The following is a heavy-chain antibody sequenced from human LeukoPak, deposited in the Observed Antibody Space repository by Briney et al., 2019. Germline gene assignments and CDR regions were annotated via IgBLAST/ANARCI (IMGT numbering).Heavy chain of an antibody. CDR3: AKGYYYGSGHRKGYFDY. D-gene: IGHD3-10*01. J-gene: IGHJ4*02. V-gene: IGHV3-23*01. CDR1: GFTFSSYA. Sequence: PGGSLRLSCAASGFTFSSYAMSWVRQAPGKGLEWVSATTGSGESTHYADSVKGRFTISRDNSKNTLYLQMNSLRAEDTAVYYCAKGYYYGSGHRKGYFDYWGQGTLVTVSS. CDR2: TTGSGEST.